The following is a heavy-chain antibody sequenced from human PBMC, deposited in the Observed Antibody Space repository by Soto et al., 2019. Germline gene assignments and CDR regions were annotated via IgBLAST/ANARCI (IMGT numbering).Heavy chain of an antibody. D-gene: IGHD3-9*01. CDR1: GGSVSSGSYY. CDR3: ARYPLYDILTGYPLGVDY. CDR2: IYYSGST. V-gene: IGHV4-61*01. Sequence: LSLTCTVSGGSVSSGSYYWSWIRQPPGKGLEWIGYIYYSGSTEYNPSLKSRVTISVDTSKNQFPLKLRSVSAADTAVYYCARYPLYDILTGYPLGVDYWGQGTPVTVPQ. J-gene: IGHJ4*02.